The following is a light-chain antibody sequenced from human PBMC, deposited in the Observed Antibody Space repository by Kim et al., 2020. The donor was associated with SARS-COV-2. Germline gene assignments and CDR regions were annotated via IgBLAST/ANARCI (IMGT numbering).Light chain of an antibody. Sequence: AFVGDRVTITCRASLGITRHLAWYQQKPGKAPMLLIYAASTLESGVPSRFSGSGFGTDFTLTISSLQPEDFATYYCQQADSFPLTFGGGTKVDIK. J-gene: IGKJ4*01. V-gene: IGKV1D-12*01. CDR3: QQADSFPLT. CDR1: LGITRH. CDR2: AAS.